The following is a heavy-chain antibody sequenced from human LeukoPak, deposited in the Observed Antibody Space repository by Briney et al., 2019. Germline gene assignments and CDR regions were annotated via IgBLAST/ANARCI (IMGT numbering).Heavy chain of an antibody. D-gene: IGHD3-16*01. CDR1: GYTFTINH. CDR3: AKLATSDTGETY. Sequence: ASVKVSCKASGYTFTINHIHWVRQAPGQGLEWMGVINPSGDSTTYAQNFQGRVTMTRDTSRSTVYMELRSLRSEDTAIYYCAKLATSDTGETYWGQGTLVTVSS. CDR2: INPSGDST. J-gene: IGHJ4*02. V-gene: IGHV1-46*01.